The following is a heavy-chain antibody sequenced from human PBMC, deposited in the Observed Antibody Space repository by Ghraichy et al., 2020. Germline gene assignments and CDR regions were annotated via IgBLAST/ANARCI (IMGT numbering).Heavy chain of an antibody. J-gene: IGHJ6*03. CDR2: IYHSGST. Sequence: SETLSLTCAVSSYSISSGYYWGWIRQPPGKGLEWIGSIYHSGSTYYNPSLKSRVTISVDTSKNQFSLKLSSVTAADTAVYYCARLSCNSGSYYCYARGLYYYMDVWGKGTTVTVSS. CDR1: SYSISSGYY. D-gene: IGHD1-26*01. V-gene: IGHV4-38-2*01. CDR3: ARLSCNSGSYYCYARGLYYYMDV.